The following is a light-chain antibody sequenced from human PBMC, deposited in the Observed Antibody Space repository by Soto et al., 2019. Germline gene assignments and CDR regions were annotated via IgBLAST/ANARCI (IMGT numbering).Light chain of an antibody. J-gene: IGLJ1*01. V-gene: IGLV1-40*01. CDR2: LNT. Sequence: QSVLTQPPSVSGAPGQRVTISCTGTSANIGAGYDVHWYQQPPGAAPKLLIYLNTNRPSGVPGRFSGSKSDTSASLAITGLQAEDEADYYCQSYDSSLSAYVFXSGTKVAVL. CDR1: SANIGAGYD. CDR3: QSYDSSLSAYV.